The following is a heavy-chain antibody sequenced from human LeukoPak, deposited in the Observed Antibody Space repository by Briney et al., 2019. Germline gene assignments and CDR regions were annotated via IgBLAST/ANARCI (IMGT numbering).Heavy chain of an antibody. V-gene: IGHV4-30-4*01. CDR1: GGSISSGDYY. J-gene: IGHJ6*02. CDR3: ARSIYSGSYRRAYYYYYGMDV. D-gene: IGHD1-26*01. CDR2: INHSGST. Sequence: PSQTLSLTCTVSGGSISSGDYYWSWIRQPPGKGLEWIGEINHSGSTNYNPSLKSRVTISVDTSKNQFSLKLSSVTAADTAVYYCARSIYSGSYRRAYYYYYGMDVWGQGTTVTVSS.